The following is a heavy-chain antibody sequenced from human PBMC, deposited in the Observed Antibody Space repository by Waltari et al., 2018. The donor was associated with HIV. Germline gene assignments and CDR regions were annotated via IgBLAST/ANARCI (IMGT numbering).Heavy chain of an antibody. CDR2: IKSKTDGGTT. D-gene: IGHD2-2*02. Sequence: EVQLVESGGGLVKPGGSLRLSCAASGFTFSNAWMSWVRQAPGKGLEWVGRIKSKTDGGTTEYAAPVKGRFTISRDDSKNTLYLQMNSLKTEDTAVYYCTTRPILVVPAAIHDYYGMDVWGQGTTCTVSS. CDR1: GFTFSNAW. J-gene: IGHJ6*02. CDR3: TTRPILVVPAAIHDYYGMDV. V-gene: IGHV3-15*01.